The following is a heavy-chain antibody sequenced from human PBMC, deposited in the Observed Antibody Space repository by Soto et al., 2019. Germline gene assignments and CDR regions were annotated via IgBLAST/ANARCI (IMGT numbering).Heavy chain of an antibody. J-gene: IGHJ4*02. CDR3: ARGEFGYSYGFFYFDY. Sequence: QVQLVESGGGVVQPGRSLRLSCAASGFTFSSYAMHWVRQAPGKGLEWVAVISYDGSNKYYADSVKGRFTISRDNSKNTLYLQMNSLRAEDTAVYYCARGEFGYSYGFFYFDYWGQGTLVTVSS. D-gene: IGHD5-18*01. CDR2: ISYDGSNK. CDR1: GFTFSSYA. V-gene: IGHV3-30-3*01.